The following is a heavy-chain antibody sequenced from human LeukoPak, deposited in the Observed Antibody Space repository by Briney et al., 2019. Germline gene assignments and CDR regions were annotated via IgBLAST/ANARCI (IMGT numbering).Heavy chain of an antibody. CDR1: GYTFTSYG. V-gene: IGHV1-18*01. D-gene: IGHD2-15*01. CDR2: ISAYNGNT. CDR3: ARSTEPYCSGGSCYSVDY. Sequence: ASVKVSRKASGYTFTSYGISWVRQAPGQGPEWMGWISAYNGNTNYAQKLQGRVTMTTDTSTSTAYMELRSLRSDDTAVYYCARSTEPYCSGGSCYSVDYWGQGTLVTVSS. J-gene: IGHJ4*02.